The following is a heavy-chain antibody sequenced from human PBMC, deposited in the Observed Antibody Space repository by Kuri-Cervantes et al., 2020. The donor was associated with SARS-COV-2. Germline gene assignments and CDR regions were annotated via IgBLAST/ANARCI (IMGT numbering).Heavy chain of an antibody. CDR3: AKDHRGGKVDY. CDR1: GFTFSDYY. V-gene: IGHV3-11*04. CDR2: ISSSGSTI. Sequence: GGSLRLSCAASGFTFSDYYMSWIRQAPGKGLEWVSYISSSGSTIYYADSVKGRFTISRDNAKNSPYLQMNSLRAEDTAVYYCAKDHRGGKVDYWGQGTLVTDSS. J-gene: IGHJ4*02.